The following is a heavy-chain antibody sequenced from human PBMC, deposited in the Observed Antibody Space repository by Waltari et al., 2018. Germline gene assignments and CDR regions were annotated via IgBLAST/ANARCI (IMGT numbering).Heavy chain of an antibody. CDR1: GYTFTSYG. CDR3: ARMGGSYYNYYYYYMDV. V-gene: IGHV1-18*01. Sequence: QVQLVQSGAEVKKPGASVKVSCKASGYTFTSYGISWVRQAPGQGLEWMGWISAYNGNTNYAQKLQGRVTMTTDTSTSTAYIELRSLRSDDTAVYYCARMGGSYYNYYYYYMDVWGKGTTVTVSS. J-gene: IGHJ6*03. CDR2: ISAYNGNT. D-gene: IGHD1-26*01.